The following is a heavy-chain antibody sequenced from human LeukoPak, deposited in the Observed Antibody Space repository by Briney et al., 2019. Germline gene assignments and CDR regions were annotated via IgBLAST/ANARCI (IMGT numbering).Heavy chain of an antibody. Sequence: GGSLRLSCAASTVTYSMYAMSWVRQAPGKGLEWVSAISGSGSSTEYADSVKGRFTISGDNSKNTLFLQMNSLRGEDTAVYYCAKDQTGYSYGTFDCWGQGTLVTVSS. D-gene: IGHD5-18*01. V-gene: IGHV3-23*01. CDR2: ISGSGSST. CDR1: TVTYSMYA. J-gene: IGHJ4*02. CDR3: AKDQTGYSYGTFDC.